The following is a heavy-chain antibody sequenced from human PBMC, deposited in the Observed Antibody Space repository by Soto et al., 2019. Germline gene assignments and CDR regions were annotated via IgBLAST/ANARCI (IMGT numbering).Heavy chain of an antibody. Sequence: PSETLSLTCTVSGGSVSSGSYYWSWIRQPPGKGLEWIGYIYYSGSTNYNPSLKSRVTISVDTSKNQFSLKRSSVTAADTAVYYCARGGIAVAGTGFDYWGQGTLVTVSS. CDR1: GGSVSSGSYY. J-gene: IGHJ4*02. CDR3: ARGGIAVAGTGFDY. V-gene: IGHV4-61*01. CDR2: IYYSGST. D-gene: IGHD6-19*01.